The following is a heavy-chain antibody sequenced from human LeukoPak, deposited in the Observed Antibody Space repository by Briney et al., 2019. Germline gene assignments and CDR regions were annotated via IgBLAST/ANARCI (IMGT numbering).Heavy chain of an antibody. Sequence: PGGSLRLSCAASGFRFYNAWMNWVRQAPGKGLEWIGHIKTKTDGGTTDYAAPVKGRFTISRDDSKNTLYLQVNSLKSEDTAVYYCTTDRLDNSGWSRGFDYWGQGTLVTVSS. J-gene: IGHJ4*02. CDR3: TTDRLDNSGWSRGFDY. D-gene: IGHD6-19*01. CDR2: IKTKTDGGTT. V-gene: IGHV3-15*01. CDR1: GFRFYNAW.